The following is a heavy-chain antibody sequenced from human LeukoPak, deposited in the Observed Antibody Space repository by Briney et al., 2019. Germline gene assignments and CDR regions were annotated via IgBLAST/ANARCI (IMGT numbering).Heavy chain of an antibody. CDR3: ARDRALKYCSSTSCYGLDY. CDR2: ISYDGSNK. V-gene: IGHV3-30*04. CDR1: GFTFRSYS. J-gene: IGHJ4*02. D-gene: IGHD2-2*01. Sequence: GGSLRLSCAASGFTFRSYSMNWVRQAPGKGLEWVAVISYDGSNKYYADSVKGRFTISRDNSKNTLYLQMNSLRAEDTAVYYCARDRALKYCSSTSCYGLDYWGQGTLVTVSS.